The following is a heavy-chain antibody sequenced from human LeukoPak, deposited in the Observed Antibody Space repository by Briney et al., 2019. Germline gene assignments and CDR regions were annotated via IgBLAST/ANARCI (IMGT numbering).Heavy chain of an antibody. CDR3: ARGRILWFGELRAGELDV. CDR2: INHSGST. D-gene: IGHD3-10*01. CDR1: GGSISSYY. J-gene: IGHJ6*04. Sequence: SETLSLTCTVSGGSISSYYWSWIRQPPGKGLEWIGEINHSGSTNYNPSLKSRVTISVDTSKNQFSLKLSSVTAADTAVYYCARGRILWFGELRAGELDVWGKGTTVTVSS. V-gene: IGHV4-34*01.